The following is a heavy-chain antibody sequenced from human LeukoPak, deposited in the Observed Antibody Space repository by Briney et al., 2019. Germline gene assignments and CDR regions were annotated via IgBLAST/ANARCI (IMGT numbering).Heavy chain of an antibody. CDR2: ISSSGNTI. CDR3: AREGTKPYNWFDP. D-gene: IGHD2-8*01. CDR1: GFTFSSYE. Sequence: GGSLRLSCAASGFTFSSYEMTWVRQAPGKGLEWVSYISSSGNTIYYAGSVMGRFTISRDNAKNSLYLQMNSLRADDTAVYYCAREGTKPYNWFDPWGQGTLVTVSS. J-gene: IGHJ5*02. V-gene: IGHV3-48*03.